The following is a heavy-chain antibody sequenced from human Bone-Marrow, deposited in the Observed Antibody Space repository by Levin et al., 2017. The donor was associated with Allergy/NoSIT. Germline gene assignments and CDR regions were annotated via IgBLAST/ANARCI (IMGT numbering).Heavy chain of an antibody. D-gene: IGHD3-22*01. CDR1: GYTFTDHY. J-gene: IGHJ4*02. CDR3: ARERVPYYASSGYYDY. V-gene: IGHV1-46*01. Sequence: PRASVKVSCKASGYTFTDHYMHWVRQAPGQGLEWMAIINPNTGSKNYAQKFQGRLTMTGDTSTNTVYMELSSLRSEDTAVYFCARERVPYYASSGYYDYWGQGTLVTVSS. CDR2: INPNTGSK.